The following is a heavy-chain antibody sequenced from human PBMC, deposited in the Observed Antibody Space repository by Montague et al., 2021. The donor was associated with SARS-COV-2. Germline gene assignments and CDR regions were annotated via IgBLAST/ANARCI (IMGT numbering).Heavy chain of an antibody. V-gene: IGHV3-23*01. J-gene: IGHJ6*02. D-gene: IGHD5-24*01. Sequence: SLRLSCAASGFTFSSYAMSWVRQAPGKGLEWVSAISGSGGSTYYADSVKGRFTISRDNSKNTLYLQMNSLRAEDTAVYYCAKDLPIHNQDYYYYGMDVWGQGTTVTVSS. CDR3: AKDLPIHNQDYYYYGMDV. CDR1: GFTFSSYA. CDR2: ISGSGGST.